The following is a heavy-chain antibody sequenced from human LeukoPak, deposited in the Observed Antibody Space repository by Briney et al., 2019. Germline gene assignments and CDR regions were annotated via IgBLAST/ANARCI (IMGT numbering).Heavy chain of an antibody. CDR3: AIDRTTRTLTSSDLDAFDI. CDR2: IKQDGSEK. Sequence: GGSLRLSCAASGFTFSSYWMHWVRQAPGKGLEWVANIKQDGSEKYYVDSVKGRFTISRDNAKNSLYLQMNSLRAEDTAVYYCAIDRTTRTLTSSDLDAFDIWGQGTLVTVSS. V-gene: IGHV3-7*01. CDR1: GFTFSSYW. D-gene: IGHD4-17*01. J-gene: IGHJ3*02.